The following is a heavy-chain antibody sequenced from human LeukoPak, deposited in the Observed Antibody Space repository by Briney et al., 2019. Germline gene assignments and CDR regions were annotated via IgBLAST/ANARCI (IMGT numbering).Heavy chain of an antibody. V-gene: IGHV3-66*01. CDR2: IYSGGST. CDR3: ARDRYGSYGMDV. D-gene: IGHD3-9*01. Sequence: GGSLRLSCAASGLTFSSYAMSWVRQAPGKGLEWVSVIYSGGSTYYADFVKGRFTISRDNSKNTLYLQMNSLRAEDTAVYYCARDRYGSYGMDVWGQGTTVTVSS. J-gene: IGHJ6*02. CDR1: GLTFSSYA.